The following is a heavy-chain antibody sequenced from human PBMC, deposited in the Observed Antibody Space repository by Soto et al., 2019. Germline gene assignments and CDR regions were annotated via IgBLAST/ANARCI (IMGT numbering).Heavy chain of an antibody. Sequence: PSETLSLTCTVSGGSISSGGYYWSWIRQHPWKGLEWIGYIYYSGSTYYNPSLKSRVTISVDTSKNQFSLKLSSVTAADTAVYYCASWGAAAAGPTTFDYWGQGXLVTVYS. CDR2: IYYSGST. CDR3: ASWGAAAAGPTTFDY. CDR1: GGSISSGGYY. J-gene: IGHJ4*02. D-gene: IGHD6-13*01. V-gene: IGHV4-31*03.